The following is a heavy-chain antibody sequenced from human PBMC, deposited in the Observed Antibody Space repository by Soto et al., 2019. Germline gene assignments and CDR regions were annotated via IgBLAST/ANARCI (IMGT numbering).Heavy chain of an antibody. D-gene: IGHD3-3*01. Sequence: QITLKESGPTLVKPTQTLTLTCTFSGFSLDTSGVGVAWIRQPPGKALEWLTLIYWDDDKRYSPSLRSRLTITKDTSENRVVFTMTNMDPVDTATYYCSHMESRVASYGLDVWGQGTTVTVSS. CDR3: SHMESRVASYGLDV. CDR2: IYWDDDK. J-gene: IGHJ6*02. CDR1: GFSLDTSGVG. V-gene: IGHV2-5*02.